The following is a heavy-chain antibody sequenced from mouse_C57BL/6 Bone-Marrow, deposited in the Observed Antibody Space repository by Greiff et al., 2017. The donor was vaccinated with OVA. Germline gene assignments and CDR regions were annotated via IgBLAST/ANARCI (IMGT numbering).Heavy chain of an antibody. CDR1: GYTFTSYW. Sequence: QVQLQQPGAELVMPGASVKLSCKASGYTFTSYWMHWVKQRPGQGLEWIGEIDPSDSYTNYNQKFKGKSTLTVDKSSSTAYMQLSILTSEDSAVYYCASHDGYYLYWYYDVWGTGTTVTVAS. CDR3: ASHDGYYLYWYYDV. V-gene: IGHV1-69*01. J-gene: IGHJ1*03. D-gene: IGHD2-3*01. CDR2: IDPSDSYT.